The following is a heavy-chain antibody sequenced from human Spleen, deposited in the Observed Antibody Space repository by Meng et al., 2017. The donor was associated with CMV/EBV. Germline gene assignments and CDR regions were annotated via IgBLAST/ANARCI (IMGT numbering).Heavy chain of an antibody. CDR3: ARVGGVAGHFDY. CDR2: IYYSGTT. Sequence: GSLRLSCIVSGDSISNSIYYWGWIRQPAGKGLEWIGRIYYSGTTYYNPSLKSRVTISIDTSKNHFSLKLSSVTAADTAVYYCARVGGVAGHFDYWGQGTLVTVSS. CDR1: GDSISNSIYY. J-gene: IGHJ4*02. D-gene: IGHD6-19*01. V-gene: IGHV4-39*07.